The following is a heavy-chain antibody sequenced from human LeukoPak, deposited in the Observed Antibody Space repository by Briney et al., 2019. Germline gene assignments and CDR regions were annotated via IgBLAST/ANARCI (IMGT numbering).Heavy chain of an antibody. CDR2: IYHRGST. J-gene: IGHJ5*02. CDR3: ARLKRGITGSKAFDP. D-gene: IGHD1-7*01. CDR1: GFTFSDNY. V-gene: IGHV4-38-2*01. Sequence: PWGSLRLSCAASGFTFSDNYMSWIRQAPGKGLEWVGSIYHRGSTYYNPSLKSRVTISVDTSKNQFSLKLSSVTAADTAVYYCARLKRGITGSKAFDPWGQGTLVTVSS.